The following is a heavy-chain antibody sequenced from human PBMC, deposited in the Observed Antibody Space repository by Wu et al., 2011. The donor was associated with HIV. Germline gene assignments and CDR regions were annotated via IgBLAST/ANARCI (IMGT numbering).Heavy chain of an antibody. D-gene: IGHD2-21*01. Sequence: QVQLVQSGAEVKKPGSSVKVSCKASGGTFNNYAIGWVRQAPGQGLEWMGGIGPIFSTARYAEKFQGRVTITADKFTSTTYMELSSLRSEDTAVYYCARDLGGDEDYWGQGTLVTVSS. J-gene: IGHJ4*02. CDR2: IGPIFSTA. V-gene: IGHV1-69*14. CDR3: ARDLGGDEDY. CDR1: GGTFNNYA.